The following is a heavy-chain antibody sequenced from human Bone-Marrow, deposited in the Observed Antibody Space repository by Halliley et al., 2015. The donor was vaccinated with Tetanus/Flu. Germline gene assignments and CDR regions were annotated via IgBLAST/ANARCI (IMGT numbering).Heavy chain of an antibody. D-gene: IGHD2-21*01. J-gene: IGHJ4*02. CDR1: GFTFSNFA. Sequence: SLRLSCAASGFTFSNFAMTWVRLIPGKGLEWVSSINGRGNTTYFADSVKGRFTVSRANSENTLFLQMNSVRVGDTAIYYCAKDRGEGRISFDSWGPGTLVTVSS. CDR3: AKDRGEGRISFDS. CDR2: INGRGNTT. V-gene: IGHV3-23*01.